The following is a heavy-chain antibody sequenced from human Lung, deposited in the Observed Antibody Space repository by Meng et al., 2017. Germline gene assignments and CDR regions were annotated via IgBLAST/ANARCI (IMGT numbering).Heavy chain of an antibody. V-gene: IGHV1-2*06. D-gene: IGHD6-25*01. CDR2: INPKSGDT. CDR3: ARDEDISAAGKLFGDY. Sequence: QVQLVPSGAGVKKPGASVKVSCKPSGYSFPDYYIHWVRRAPGQGLEWMGRINPKSGDTHYAQKFQARVTMTGDTSISTAYMELSGLRSDDTAMYYCARDEDISAAGKLFGDYWGQGTLVTVSS. J-gene: IGHJ4*02. CDR1: GYSFPDYY.